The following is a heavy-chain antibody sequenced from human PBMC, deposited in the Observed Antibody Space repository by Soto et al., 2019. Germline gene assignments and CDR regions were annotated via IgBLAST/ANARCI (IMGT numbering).Heavy chain of an antibody. CDR3: ARGTTDDIVVVVAATGYYYMDV. D-gene: IGHD2-15*01. CDR1: RYTFTSYD. J-gene: IGHJ6*03. V-gene: IGHV1-8*01. CDR2: MNPNSGNT. Sequence: ASVKVSCKASRYTFTSYDINWVRQATGQGLEWMGWMNPNSGNTGYAQKFQGRVTMTRNTSISTAYMELSSLRSEDTAVYYCARGTTDDIVVVVAATGYYYMDVWGKGTTVTVSS.